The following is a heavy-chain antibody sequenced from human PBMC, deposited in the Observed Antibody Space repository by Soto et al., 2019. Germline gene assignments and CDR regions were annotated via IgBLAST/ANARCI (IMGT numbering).Heavy chain of an antibody. D-gene: IGHD4-17*01. V-gene: IGHV3-30-3*01. CDR3: AREAVTSDYYYYGMDV. CDR1: GFTFSSYA. J-gene: IGHJ6*02. CDR2: ISYDGSNK. Sequence: GGSLRLSCAASGFTFSSYAMHWVRQAPGKGLEWVAVISYDGSNKYYADSVKGRFTISRDNSKNTLYLQMNSLRAEDTAVYYCAREAVTSDYYYYGMDVWGQGTTVTVSS.